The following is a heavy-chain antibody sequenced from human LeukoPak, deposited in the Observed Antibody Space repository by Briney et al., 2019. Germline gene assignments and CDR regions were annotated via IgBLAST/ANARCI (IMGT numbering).Heavy chain of an antibody. CDR1: GYTFTGYY. CDR2: IIPIFGTA. D-gene: IGHD3-22*01. CDR3: ATTYYYDRWGRAFDI. Sequence: SVKVSCKASGYTFTGYYMHWVRQAPGQGLEWMGGIIPIFGTAKYAQKFQGRVTITADESTSTAYMELSSLRSEDTAVYYCATTYYYDRWGRAFDIWGQGTMVTVSS. J-gene: IGHJ3*02. V-gene: IGHV1-69*13.